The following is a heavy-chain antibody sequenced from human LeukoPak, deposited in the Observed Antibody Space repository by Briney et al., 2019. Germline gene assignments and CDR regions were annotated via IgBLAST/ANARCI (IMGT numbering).Heavy chain of an antibody. CDR2: ISSVSETV. V-gene: IGHV3-48*04. D-gene: IGHD2-2*01. J-gene: IGHJ4*02. CDR3: VRDPAVYCATARCYDLDY. Sequence: PGGSLRLSCVGSGFTFSSYSMSWVRQAAGKGLEWVSYISSVSETVRYADSVRGRFTVSRDNAMNSLYLQMDSLRAEDSTVYYCVRDPAVYCATARCYDLDYWGQGTLVTVSS. CDR1: GFTFSSYS.